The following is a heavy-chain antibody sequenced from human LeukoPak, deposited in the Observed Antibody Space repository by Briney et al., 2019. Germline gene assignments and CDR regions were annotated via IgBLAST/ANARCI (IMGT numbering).Heavy chain of an antibody. CDR2: ISSSGSTI. D-gene: IGHD3-22*01. Sequence: GGFLRLSCAASGFTFSDYYMSWIRQAPGKGLEWVSYISSSGSTIYYADSVKGRFTISRDNAKNSLYLQMNSLRAEDTAVYYCAKVGSYHDFDYWGQGTLVTVSS. V-gene: IGHV3-11*04. CDR3: AKVGSYHDFDY. CDR1: GFTFSDYY. J-gene: IGHJ4*02.